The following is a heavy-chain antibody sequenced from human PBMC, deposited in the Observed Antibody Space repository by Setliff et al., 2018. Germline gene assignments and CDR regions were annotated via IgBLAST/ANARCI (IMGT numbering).Heavy chain of an antibody. CDR1: GASITSGGFY. Sequence: ASETLSLTCSVSGASITSGGFYWTWIRQPAGKGLEWIGHISPSGSTTYNPSVKSRVTISLDTSKNHFSLKLDSVTAADTAIYYCARGGGRIRQLGATGVHTFDIWGQGTMVTVSS. J-gene: IGHJ3*02. D-gene: IGHD1-1*01. CDR3: ARGGGRIRQLGATGVHTFDI. CDR2: ISPSGST. V-gene: IGHV4-61*09.